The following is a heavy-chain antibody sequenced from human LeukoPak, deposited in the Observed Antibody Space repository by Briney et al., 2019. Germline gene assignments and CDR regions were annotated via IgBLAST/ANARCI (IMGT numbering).Heavy chain of an antibody. CDR2: ISSSGSYI. V-gene: IGHV3-21*01. J-gene: IGHJ4*02. Sequence: GGSLRLSCAASVFTFSSYSVNWVRQAPGKGLEWVSSISSSGSYIYYADSLKGRFTISRDNAKNSLYLQINSLRAEDTDVYLCARDSREYRYGSLYFDSWRQGPLVTVSS. D-gene: IGHD5-18*01. CDR1: VFTFSSYS. CDR3: ARDSREYRYGSLYFDS.